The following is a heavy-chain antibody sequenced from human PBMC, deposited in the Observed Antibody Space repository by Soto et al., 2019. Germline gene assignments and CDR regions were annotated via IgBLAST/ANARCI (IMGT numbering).Heavy chain of an antibody. CDR3: ATDPRGVTIFDILTGSEYFQH. D-gene: IGHD3-9*01. CDR2: ISAYNGNT. Sequence: QVQLVQSGAEVKKPGASVKVSCKASGYTFTSYGISWVRQAPGQGLEWMGWISAYNGNTNYAQKLQGRVTMTTDTSTSTAYMELRSLRSDDTAVYYCATDPRGVTIFDILTGSEYFQHWGQGTLVTVSS. V-gene: IGHV1-18*01. CDR1: GYTFTSYG. J-gene: IGHJ1*01.